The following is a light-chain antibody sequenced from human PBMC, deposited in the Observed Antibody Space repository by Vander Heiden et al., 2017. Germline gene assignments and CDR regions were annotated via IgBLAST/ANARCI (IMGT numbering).Light chain of an antibody. Sequence: QSVLTQPPSASGTTGQRVSISCSGSSSNIGRNTVNWYQQLPGTAPKLLIYSNAQRPSGVPDRFSGSKSGTSASLAISGLQSEDEADYYCAAWDDSLNVVFGGGTKLTVL. V-gene: IGLV1-44*01. CDR2: SNA. CDR1: SSNIGRNT. J-gene: IGLJ2*01. CDR3: AAWDDSLNVV.